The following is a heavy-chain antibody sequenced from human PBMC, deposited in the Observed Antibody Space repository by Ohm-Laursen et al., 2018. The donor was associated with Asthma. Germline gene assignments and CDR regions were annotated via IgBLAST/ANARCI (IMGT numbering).Heavy chain of an antibody. CDR3: ARGAFYYESTGYYFFDH. V-gene: IGHV4-61*03. CDR2: VYHTGST. CDR1: GGSVSSGSYY. Sequence: SDTLSLTCTVSGGSVSSGSYYWIWIRQPPGRGLEFIGYVYHTGSTIYNPSLKGRVTISVDTSKNHFSLWLTSVTSADTAVYYCARGAFYYESTGYYFFDHWGQGALVTVSS. J-gene: IGHJ4*02. D-gene: IGHD3-22*01.